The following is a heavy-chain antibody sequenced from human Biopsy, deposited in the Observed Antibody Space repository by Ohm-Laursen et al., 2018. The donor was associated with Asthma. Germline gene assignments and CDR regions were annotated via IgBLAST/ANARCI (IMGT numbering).Heavy chain of an antibody. J-gene: IGHJ4*02. CDR1: GGTFNTYV. V-gene: IGHV1-69*01. CDR3: ARKAGSCISRTCNSLDF. CDR2: INSVFGTT. D-gene: IGHD2-2*01. Sequence: SSVKVSCKSLGGTFNTYVIGWVRRAPGQGLGWMGGINSVFGTTTYPQKFQDRVTITADDSTSTVYMELSSLRSEDTAVYYCARKAGSCISRTCNSLDFWGQGTLVTVSS.